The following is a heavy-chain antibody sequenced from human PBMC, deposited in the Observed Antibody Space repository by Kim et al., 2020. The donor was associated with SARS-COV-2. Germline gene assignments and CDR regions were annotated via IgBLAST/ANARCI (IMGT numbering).Heavy chain of an antibody. CDR3: ARDPDYDSSTSHDAFDI. J-gene: IGHJ3*02. D-gene: IGHD3-22*01. V-gene: IGHV3-53*01. Sequence: VKSRFTHSRDNSKNTLYLQINSLRAEDTAVYSCARDPDYDSSTSHDAFDIWGQGTMVTVSS.